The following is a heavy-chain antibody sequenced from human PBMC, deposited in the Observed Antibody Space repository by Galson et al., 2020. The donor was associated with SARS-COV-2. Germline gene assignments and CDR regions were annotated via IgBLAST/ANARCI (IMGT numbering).Heavy chain of an antibody. D-gene: IGHD2-21*02. V-gene: IGHV5-51*01. CDR1: GYSSSTFW. J-gene: IGHJ4*02. CDR2: VYLDDSDA. CDR3: AKCDSFWSPFDS. Sequence: GESLKISCEASGYSSSTFWLAWVRQVPGKGLEWMGIVYLDDSDARYNPSFQGQVTMSADKSIGTAYLQWSSLKASDSAMYFCAKCDSFWSPFDSWGLGTLVTVSS.